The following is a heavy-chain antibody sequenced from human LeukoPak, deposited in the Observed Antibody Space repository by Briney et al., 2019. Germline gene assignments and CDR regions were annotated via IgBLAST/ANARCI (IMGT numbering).Heavy chain of an antibody. J-gene: IGHJ4*02. CDR3: AKRQEMVYAIGNY. CDR1: GFTFSSYG. CDR2: IRYDGSNK. Sequence: GGSLRLSCAASGFTFSSYGMHWVRQAPGKGLGWVAFIRYDGSNKYYADSVKGRFTISRDNSKNTLYLQMNSLRAEDTAVYYCAKRQEMVYAIGNYWGQGTLVTVSS. D-gene: IGHD2-8*01. V-gene: IGHV3-30*02.